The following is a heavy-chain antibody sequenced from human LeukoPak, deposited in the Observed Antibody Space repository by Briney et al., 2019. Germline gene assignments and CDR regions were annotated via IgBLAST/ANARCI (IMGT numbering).Heavy chain of an antibody. CDR3: ARTSIAALNWFDP. V-gene: IGHV4-31*03. CDR1: GGSISSGGYY. D-gene: IGHD6-6*01. Sequence: SETLSLTCTVSGGSISSGGYYWSWIRQHPGKGLEWIGYIYYSGSTYYNPSLKSRVTISVDKSKNQFSLKLSSVTAADTAVYYCARTSIAALNWFDPWGQGTLVTVSS. J-gene: IGHJ5*02. CDR2: IYYSGST.